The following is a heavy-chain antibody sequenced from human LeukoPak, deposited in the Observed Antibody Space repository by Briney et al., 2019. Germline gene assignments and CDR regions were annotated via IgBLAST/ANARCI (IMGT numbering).Heavy chain of an antibody. CDR1: EFTFSDYY. V-gene: IGHV3-23*01. CDR3: EPPLQFLES. J-gene: IGHJ5*02. D-gene: IGHD3-3*01. CDR2: INSNGGST. Sequence: GGSLRLSCAASEFTFSDYYMSWIRQAPGKGLEWVSTINSNGGSTYYASSVKGRFSISRDNSRNTLYLRVSSLRAEDTAVYYCEPPLQFLESWGQGTMVIVSS.